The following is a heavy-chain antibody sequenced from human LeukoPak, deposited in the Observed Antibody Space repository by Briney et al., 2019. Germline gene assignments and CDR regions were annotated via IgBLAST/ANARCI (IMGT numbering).Heavy chain of an antibody. D-gene: IGHD3-22*01. CDR3: ARDPPDYYDSSGDSDY. Sequence: PGGSLRLSCAASGFTFSSYSMNCVRQAPGKGLEWVSSISSSSSYIYYADSVKGRFTISRDNAKNSLYLQMNSLRAEDTAVYYCARDPPDYYDSSGDSDYWGQGTLVTVSS. CDR2: ISSSSSYI. CDR1: GFTFSSYS. J-gene: IGHJ4*02. V-gene: IGHV3-21*01.